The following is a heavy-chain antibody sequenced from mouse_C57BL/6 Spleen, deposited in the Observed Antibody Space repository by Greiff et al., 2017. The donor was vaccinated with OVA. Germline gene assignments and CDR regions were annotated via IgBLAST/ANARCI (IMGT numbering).Heavy chain of an antibody. CDR3: ARSPTGTMRAWFAY. D-gene: IGHD4-1*02. J-gene: IGHJ3*01. CDR2: INPGSGGT. CDR1: GYAFTNYL. Sequence: QVQLQQSGAELVRPGTSVKVSCKASGYAFTNYLIEWVKQRPGQGLEWIGVINPGSGGTNYNEKFKGKATLTADKSSSTAYMQLSSLTSEDSAVYFCARSPTGTMRAWFAYWGQGTLVTVSA. V-gene: IGHV1-54*01.